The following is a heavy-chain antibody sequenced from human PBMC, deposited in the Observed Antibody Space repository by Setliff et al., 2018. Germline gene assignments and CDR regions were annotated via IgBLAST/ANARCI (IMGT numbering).Heavy chain of an antibody. D-gene: IGHD3-10*01. CDR2: INHSGST. V-gene: IGHV4-34*01. CDR3: ARTSGSGSSLLPNFSDP. J-gene: IGHJ5*02. CDR1: GGSFSGYY. Sequence: PSETLSLTCAVYGGSFSGYYWSWIRQPPGKGLEWLGEINHSGSTNCNPSLRSRVSISVDTSKNQFSLKLSSVTAADTAVYYCARTSGSGSSLLPNFSDPWGQGTLVTVSS.